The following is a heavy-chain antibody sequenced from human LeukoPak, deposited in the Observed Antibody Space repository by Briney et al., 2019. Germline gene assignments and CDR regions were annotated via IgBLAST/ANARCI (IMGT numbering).Heavy chain of an antibody. CDR2: IKQDGSEK. J-gene: IGHJ4*02. Sequence: GGSLRLSCAASGFTFSDYYMSWIRQAPGKGLEWVANIKQDGSEKYYVDSVKGRFTISRDNAKNSLYLQMNSLRAEDTAVYYCARGLTRMGFYWGQGTLVTVSS. CDR1: GFTFSDYY. CDR3: ARGLTRMGFY. D-gene: IGHD4-23*01. V-gene: IGHV3-7*01.